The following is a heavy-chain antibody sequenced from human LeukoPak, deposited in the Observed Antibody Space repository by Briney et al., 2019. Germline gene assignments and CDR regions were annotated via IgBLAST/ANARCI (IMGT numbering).Heavy chain of an antibody. V-gene: IGHV4-38-2*02. D-gene: IGHD3-22*01. CDR3: AREWLRTLDY. CDR1: GYSISSVYY. J-gene: IGHJ4*02. Sequence: SETLSLTCAVSGYSISSVYYWGWIRQPPGKGLEWIGSIYHSGSTYYNPSLKSRVTISVDTSKNQFSLKLSSVTAADTAVYYCAREWLRTLDYWGQGTLVTVSS. CDR2: IYHSGST.